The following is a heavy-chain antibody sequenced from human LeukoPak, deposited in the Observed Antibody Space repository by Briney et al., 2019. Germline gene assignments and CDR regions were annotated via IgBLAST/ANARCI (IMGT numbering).Heavy chain of an antibody. V-gene: IGHV1-69*13. D-gene: IGHD3-22*01. J-gene: IGHJ4*02. Sequence: ASVKVSSAGPGASFTSFVISFVRQAPGQGLEWMGGIIPIFGTADYAQKFQGRVTITADESTSTAYMELSSQRSDDTPIFCCATTGPDYYYSSGPFGYWGQGTLVTVSS. CDR3: ATTGPDYYYSSGPFGY. CDR1: GASFTSFV. CDR2: IIPIFGTA.